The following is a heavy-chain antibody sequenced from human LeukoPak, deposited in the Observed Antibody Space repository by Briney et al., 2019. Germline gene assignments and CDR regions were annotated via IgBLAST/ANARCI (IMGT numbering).Heavy chain of an antibody. CDR2: IYYSGST. CDR1: GGSISSSSYY. Sequence: SETLSLTCTVSGGSISSSSYYWGWIREPPGKGLEWIGSIYYSGSTYYNPSLKSRVTISVDTSKNQFSLKLSSVTAADTAVYYCARLSLEWLRSYYFDYWGQGTLVTVSS. D-gene: IGHD3-3*01. J-gene: IGHJ4*02. CDR3: ARLSLEWLRSYYFDY. V-gene: IGHV4-39*01.